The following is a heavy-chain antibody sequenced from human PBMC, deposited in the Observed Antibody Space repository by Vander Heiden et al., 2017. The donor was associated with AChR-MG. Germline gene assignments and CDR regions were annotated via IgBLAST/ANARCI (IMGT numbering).Heavy chain of an antibody. Sequence: QLQLQESGPGLVKPSETLSLTCTVSGGSISSSNFYWGWISQPPGKGLGWIGSIYYSGSSYYNPSLKSRATISVDTSKNQFSLKLSSVTAADTAVYYCARRPGSSGWNIDYWGQGTLVTVSS. CDR3: ARRPGSSGWNIDY. J-gene: IGHJ4*02. CDR2: IYYSGSS. CDR1: GGSISSSNFY. D-gene: IGHD6-19*01. V-gene: IGHV4-39*01.